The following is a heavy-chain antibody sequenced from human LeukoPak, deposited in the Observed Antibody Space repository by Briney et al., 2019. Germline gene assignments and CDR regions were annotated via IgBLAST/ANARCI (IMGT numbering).Heavy chain of an antibody. J-gene: IGHJ4*02. D-gene: IGHD3-22*01. CDR3: ARGWDSSGYYYSFDY. Sequence: PGGSLRLSCAASGFTFDDYAMHWVRQAPGKGLEWVSLISGDGGSTYYADSVKGRFTISRDNSKNSLYLQMNSLRTEDTAVYYCARGWDSSGYYYSFDYWGQGTLVTVSS. CDR1: GFTFDDYA. V-gene: IGHV3-43*02. CDR2: ISGDGGST.